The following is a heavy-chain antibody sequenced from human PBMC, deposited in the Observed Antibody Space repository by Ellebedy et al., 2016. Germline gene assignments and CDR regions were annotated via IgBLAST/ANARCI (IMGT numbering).Heavy chain of an antibody. CDR2: IRSKAYGGTT. J-gene: IGHJ4*02. CDR1: GFTFGDYA. V-gene: IGHV3-49*03. D-gene: IGHD2-21*02. CDR3: TSLAYCGGDCSFFDY. Sequence: GESLKISCTASGFTFGDYAMSWFRQAPGKGLEWVGFIRSKAYGGTTEYAASVKGRFTISRDDSKSIAYLQMNSLKTEDTAVYYCTSLAYCGGDCSFFDYWGQGTLVTVSS.